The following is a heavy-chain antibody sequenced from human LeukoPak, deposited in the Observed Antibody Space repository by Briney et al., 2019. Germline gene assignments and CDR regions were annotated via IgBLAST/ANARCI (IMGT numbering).Heavy chain of an antibody. CDR2: IYHSGST. CDR3: ARVWGGNHDYVWGSYRRYYFDY. J-gene: IGHJ4*02. Sequence: PSQTLSLTCTVSGGSISSGGYYWSWIRQPPGKGLEWIGYIYHSGSTYYNPSLKSRVTISVDTSKNQFSLKLSSEAAADTAVYYCARVWGGNHDYVWGSYRRYYFDYWGQGTLVTVSS. D-gene: IGHD3-16*02. V-gene: IGHV4-30-2*01. CDR1: GGSISSGGYY.